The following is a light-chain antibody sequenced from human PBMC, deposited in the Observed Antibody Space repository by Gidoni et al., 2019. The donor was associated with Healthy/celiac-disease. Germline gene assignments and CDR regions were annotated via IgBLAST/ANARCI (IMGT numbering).Light chain of an antibody. CDR2: GAS. V-gene: IGKV3-20*01. J-gene: IGKJ2*01. CDR1: QSVSSSY. CDR3: QQYGSSPRYT. Sequence: EIVLTQSPGTLSLSPGERATLSCRASQSVSSSYLAWYQQKPGQAPRRLIYGASSRATGIPDRFSGSGSGTDFTLTISRLEPEDFAVYYCQQYGSSPRYTFXXXTKLEIK.